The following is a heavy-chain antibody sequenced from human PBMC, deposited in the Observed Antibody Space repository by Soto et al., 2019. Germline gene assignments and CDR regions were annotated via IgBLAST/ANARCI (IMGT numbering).Heavy chain of an antibody. J-gene: IGHJ5*02. CDR3: ARGVAVINWFDP. V-gene: IGHV3-21*03. Sequence: GSLRLSCAASGFTFSSYSMNWVRQAPGKGLEWVSSISSSSSYIYYADSVKGRFTISRDNAKNSLYLQMNSLRAEDTAVYYCARGVAVINWFDPWGQGTLVTVSS. D-gene: IGHD6-19*01. CDR2: ISSSSSYI. CDR1: GFTFSSYS.